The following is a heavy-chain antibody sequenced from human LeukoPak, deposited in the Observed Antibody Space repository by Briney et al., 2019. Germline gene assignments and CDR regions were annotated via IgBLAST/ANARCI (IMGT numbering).Heavy chain of an antibody. CDR3: ATVAYYYDSSGYYYDFYYYYGMDV. V-gene: IGHV1-69*13. CDR1: GGTFISYA. CDR2: IIPIFGTA. J-gene: IGHJ6*02. Sequence: SVKFSCKASGGTFISYAISWVRQAPGQGLEWIGGIIPIFGTANYAQKFQGRVTITADESTSTAYMELSRLRSEDTAVYYCATVAYYYDSSGYYYDFYYYYGMDVWGQGTTVTVSS. D-gene: IGHD3-22*01.